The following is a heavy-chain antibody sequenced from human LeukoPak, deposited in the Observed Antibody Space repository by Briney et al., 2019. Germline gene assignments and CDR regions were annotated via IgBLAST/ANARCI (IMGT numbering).Heavy chain of an antibody. V-gene: IGHV1-3*01. CDR2: INAGNGDT. D-gene: IGHD2-21*02. Sequence: GASVKVSCKASGYTLTSYVIQWVRQAPGQRLEWMGWINAGNGDTKYSQKFQGRVTITRDTSASTAYMELSSLRSEDTAVYYCAKSGVTASDAFDIWNQGTMVIVSS. CDR3: AKSGVTASDAFDI. CDR1: GYTLTSYV. J-gene: IGHJ3*02.